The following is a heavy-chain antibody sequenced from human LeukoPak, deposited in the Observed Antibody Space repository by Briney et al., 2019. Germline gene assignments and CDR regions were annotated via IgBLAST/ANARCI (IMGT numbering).Heavy chain of an antibody. V-gene: IGHV1-2*02. J-gene: IGHJ5*02. CDR1: GYIFTTYY. CDR3: ARDGQYSSSSDWFDP. Sequence: ASVKLSCKASGYIFTTYYMHWVRQVPGQGLEWMGWINPYSGGTNYAQKFEGKVTMTRDTSISTAYMELSRLISDDTAVYYCARDGQYSSSSDWFDPWGQGTLVTLCS. D-gene: IGHD6-13*01. CDR2: INPYSGGT.